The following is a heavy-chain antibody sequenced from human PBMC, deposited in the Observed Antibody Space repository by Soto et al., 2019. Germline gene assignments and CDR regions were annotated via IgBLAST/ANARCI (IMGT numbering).Heavy chain of an antibody. D-gene: IGHD1-1*01. Sequence: KPSETLSLTCTVSGGSISSYYWSWIRQPPGKGLEWIGYIYYSGSTNYNPSLKSRVTISVDTSKNQFSLKLSSVTAADPAVYYCARDRYGPSDYWGQGTLVTVSS. CDR3: ARDRYGPSDY. V-gene: IGHV4-59*01. CDR2: IYYSGST. CDR1: GGSISSYY. J-gene: IGHJ4*02.